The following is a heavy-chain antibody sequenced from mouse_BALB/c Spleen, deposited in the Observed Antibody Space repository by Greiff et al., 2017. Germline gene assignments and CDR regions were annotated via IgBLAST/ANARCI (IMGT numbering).Heavy chain of an antibody. CDR2: ISYSGST. CDR3: ARPDYGNYDWFAY. D-gene: IGHD2-1*01. Sequence: EVKLQESGPGLVKPSQSLSLTCTVTGYSITSDYAWNWIRQFPGNKLEWMGYISYSGSTSYNPSLKSRISITRDTSKNQFFLQLNSVTTEDTATYYCARPDYGNYDWFAYWGQGTLVTVSA. J-gene: IGHJ3*01. V-gene: IGHV3-2*02. CDR1: GYSITSDYA.